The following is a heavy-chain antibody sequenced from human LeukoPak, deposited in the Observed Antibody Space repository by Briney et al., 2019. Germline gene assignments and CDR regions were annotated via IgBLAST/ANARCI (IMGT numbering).Heavy chain of an antibody. Sequence: SQTLSLTCTVSGGSISSGSYYWSWIRQPAGKGLKWIGRIYTSGSTNYNPSLKSQVTISVDTSKNQFSLKLSSVTAADTAVYYCARAHSSSSGYYYYYYMDVWSKGTTVTVSS. J-gene: IGHJ6*03. V-gene: IGHV4-61*02. D-gene: IGHD6-6*01. CDR3: ARAHSSSSGYYYYYYMDV. CDR1: GGSISSGSYY. CDR2: IYTSGST.